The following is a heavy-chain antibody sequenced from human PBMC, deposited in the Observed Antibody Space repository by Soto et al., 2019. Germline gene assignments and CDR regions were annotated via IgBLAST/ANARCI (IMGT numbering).Heavy chain of an antibody. CDR2: IIPIFGTA. D-gene: IGHD3-22*01. Sequence: GASVKVSCTASGGTFSSYAIIWVRHAPGQGLEWMGGIIPIFGTANYAQKFQGRVTITADESTSTAYMELSSLRSEDTAVYYCARGGYYDSRTTRAFDIWGQGTMVTVSS. V-gene: IGHV1-69*13. CDR3: ARGGYYDSRTTRAFDI. CDR1: GGTFSSYA. J-gene: IGHJ3*02.